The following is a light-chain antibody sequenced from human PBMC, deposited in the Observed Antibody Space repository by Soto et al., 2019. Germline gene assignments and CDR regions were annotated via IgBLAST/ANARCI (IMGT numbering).Light chain of an antibody. CDR3: QQYGSSPGT. CDR1: QSVSSSY. CDR2: GAS. J-gene: IGKJ4*01. Sequence: EIVLTQSPGTLSLSPGERATLSCRASQSVSSSYLAWYQQKPGQAHRLLIYGASSRATGIPDRFSGSGSGTDFTFTSSRLEQEDCAEYYCQQYGSSPGTFGGGTKVEIK. V-gene: IGKV3-20*01.